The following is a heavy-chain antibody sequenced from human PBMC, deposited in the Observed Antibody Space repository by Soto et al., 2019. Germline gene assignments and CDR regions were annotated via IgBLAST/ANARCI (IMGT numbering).Heavy chain of an antibody. CDR2: IKSKTDGGTT. J-gene: IGHJ4*02. Sequence: GGSLRLSCAASGFTFSNAWMSWVRQAPGKGLEWVGRIKSKTDGGTTDYAAPVKGRFTISRDDSKNTLYLQMNSLKTEDTAVYYCTTDSRVASRPYCGGDCYSLDYWGQGTLVTVSS. CDR3: TTDSRVASRPYCGGDCYSLDY. CDR1: GFTFSNAW. D-gene: IGHD2-21*02. V-gene: IGHV3-15*01.